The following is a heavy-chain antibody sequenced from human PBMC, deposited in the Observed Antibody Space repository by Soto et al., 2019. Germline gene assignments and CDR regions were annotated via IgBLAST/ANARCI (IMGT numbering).Heavy chain of an antibody. CDR1: GFTFSTYG. V-gene: IGHV3-23*01. Sequence: GGSLRLSCAASGFTFSTYGMHWVRQAPEKGLEWVAGISDSGSLTYNADSVRGRFTISRDNSKNTLYLQMNSLRAEDTAVYYCARRTFGSSRSFDIWGQGTMVTVSS. J-gene: IGHJ3*02. CDR2: ISDSGSLT. D-gene: IGHD6-6*01. CDR3: ARRTFGSSRSFDI.